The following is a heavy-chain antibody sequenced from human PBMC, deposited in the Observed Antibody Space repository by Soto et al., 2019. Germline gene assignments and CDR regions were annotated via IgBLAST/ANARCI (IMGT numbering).Heavy chain of an antibody. V-gene: IGHV3-21*01. CDR2: ISSSSSYI. CDR3: ARDMAPNWFDP. CDR1: GFTFSSYS. J-gene: IGHJ5*02. Sequence: VGSLRLSCAASGFTFSSYSMNWVRQAPGKGLEWVSSISSSSSYIYYADSVKGRFTISRDNAKNSLYLQMNSLRAEDTAVYYCARDMAPNWFDPWGQGTLVTVSS. D-gene: IGHD3-10*01.